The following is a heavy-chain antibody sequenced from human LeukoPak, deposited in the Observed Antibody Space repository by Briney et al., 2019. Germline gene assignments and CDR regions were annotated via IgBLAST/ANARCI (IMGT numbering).Heavy chain of an antibody. CDR2: IYYSGST. D-gene: IGHD2-15*01. J-gene: IGHJ4*02. V-gene: IGHV4-39*01. CDR3: ATFYCSGGRCCFDY. CDR1: GGSISSSSYY. Sequence: PSETLSLTCTVSGGSISSSSYYWGWIRQPPGKGLEWIGSIYYSGSTYYNPSLKSRVTISVDTSKNQFSLKLSSVTAADTAVYYCATFYCSGGRCCFDYWGQGTLVTVSS.